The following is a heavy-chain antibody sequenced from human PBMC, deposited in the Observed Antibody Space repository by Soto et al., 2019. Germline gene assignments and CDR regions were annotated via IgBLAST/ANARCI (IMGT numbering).Heavy chain of an antibody. Sequence: QLQLQESGSGLVKPSQTLSLTCAVSGGSMSSGGYSWSWIRQPPGKGLEWIGYIYHSGSTYYNPSLKSRVTISVDRSKNQFSLKLSSVTAADTAVYYCARSVYGDYETFDYWGQGTLVTVSS. D-gene: IGHD4-17*01. J-gene: IGHJ4*02. CDR1: GGSMSSGGYS. CDR2: IYHSGST. V-gene: IGHV4-30-2*01. CDR3: ARSVYGDYETFDY.